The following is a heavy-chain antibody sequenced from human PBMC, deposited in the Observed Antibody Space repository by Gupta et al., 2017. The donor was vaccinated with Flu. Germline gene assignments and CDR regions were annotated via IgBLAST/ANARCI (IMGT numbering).Heavy chain of an antibody. D-gene: IGHD4-4*01. J-gene: IGHJ6*03. CDR3: ARRVTPYYYYMDV. V-gene: IGHV5-51*01. Sequence: RQMPGKGLEWMGIIYPGDSDTRYSPSFQGQVTISADKSISTAYLQWSSLKASDTAMYYCARRVTPYYYYMDVWGKGTTVTVSS. CDR2: IYPGDSDT.